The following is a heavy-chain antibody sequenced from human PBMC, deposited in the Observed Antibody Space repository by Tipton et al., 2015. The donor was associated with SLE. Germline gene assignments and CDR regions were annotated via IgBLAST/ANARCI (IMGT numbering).Heavy chain of an antibody. CDR3: AGTYYDFWSGHRNYFDY. D-gene: IGHD3-3*01. V-gene: IGHV4-59*08. CDR1: GGSISSYY. Sequence: TLSLTCTVSGGSISSYYWSWIRQPPGKGLEWIGYIYYSGSTTYNPSLKSRVTISVDTSKNQFSLKLSSVTAADTAVYYCAGTYYDFWSGHRNYFDYWGQGTLVTVSS. CDR2: IYYSGST. J-gene: IGHJ4*02.